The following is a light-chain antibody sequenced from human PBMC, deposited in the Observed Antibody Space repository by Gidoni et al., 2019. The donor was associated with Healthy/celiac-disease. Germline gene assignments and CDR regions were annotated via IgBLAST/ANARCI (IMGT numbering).Light chain of an antibody. CDR1: QSISSW. CDR3: QQYNSYWIT. J-gene: IGKJ5*01. V-gene: IGKV1-5*03. CDR2: KAS. Sequence: DIQMTQSPSTLSASVGDRVTITCRASQSISSWLAWYQQKPGKAPKLLIYKASSLESGVPSRFSGSGSGEEFTLTISSLQPDDFATYYCQQYNSYWITFGQGTRLEIK.